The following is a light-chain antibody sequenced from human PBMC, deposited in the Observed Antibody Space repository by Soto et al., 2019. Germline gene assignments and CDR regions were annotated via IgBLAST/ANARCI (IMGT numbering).Light chain of an antibody. CDR1: TGAVTSAYY. J-gene: IGLJ2*01. CDR2: DTS. Sequence: QAVVTQEPSLTVSPGGTVTLTCASSTGAVTSAYYPNWFQQKPGQAPRALIYDTSNKHSWTPARFSGSLLGGKAALTLSGVQPEDEAEYHCLLYDGGAGLFGGGTKLTVL. V-gene: IGLV7-43*01. CDR3: LLYDGGAGL.